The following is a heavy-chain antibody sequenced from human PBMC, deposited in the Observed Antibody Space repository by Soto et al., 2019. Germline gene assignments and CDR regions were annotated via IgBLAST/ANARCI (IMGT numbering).Heavy chain of an antibody. CDR3: ARERPLYDYVWGSYRYYDP. Sequence: SSVKVSCKASGGTSSSYAISWVRQAPGQGLEWMVGIIPIFGTANYAQKFQGRVTITADESTSTAYMELSSLRSEDTAVYYCARERPLYDYVWGSYRYYDPWGQGTLVTVSS. V-gene: IGHV1-69*13. J-gene: IGHJ5*02. CDR2: IIPIFGTA. CDR1: GGTSSSYA. D-gene: IGHD3-16*02.